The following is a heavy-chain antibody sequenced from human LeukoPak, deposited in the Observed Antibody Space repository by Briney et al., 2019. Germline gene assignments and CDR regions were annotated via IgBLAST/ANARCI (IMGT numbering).Heavy chain of an antibody. J-gene: IGHJ4*02. D-gene: IGHD4-17*01. CDR3: ARAGGDYGDYVDS. Sequence: SETLSLTCTVSGGSVSSDNYYWTWIRQPPGKGLEWFGYISYSGRATYNPSLKSRVTMSMDTSKNQFSLNLSSVTAADTAVYYCARAGGDYGDYVDSWGQGTLVTVSS. CDR2: ISYSGRA. V-gene: IGHV4-61*01. CDR1: GGSVSSDNYY.